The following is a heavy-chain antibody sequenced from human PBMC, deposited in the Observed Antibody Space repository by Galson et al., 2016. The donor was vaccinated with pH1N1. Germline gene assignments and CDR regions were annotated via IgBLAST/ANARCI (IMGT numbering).Heavy chain of an antibody. D-gene: IGHD3-3*01. J-gene: IGHJ4*02. Sequence: SLRLSCAGSGFTFNNYAMSWVRQAPGKGLEWISAVSGSGGTTYSADSVKGRFTISRDNSNNTLYLQMNSLRAEDTAVYYCARVWSYDFWSGVGDFYFDYWGQGILVTVSS. CDR2: VSGSGGTT. V-gene: IGHV3-23*01. CDR1: GFTFNNYA. CDR3: ARVWSYDFWSGVGDFYFDY.